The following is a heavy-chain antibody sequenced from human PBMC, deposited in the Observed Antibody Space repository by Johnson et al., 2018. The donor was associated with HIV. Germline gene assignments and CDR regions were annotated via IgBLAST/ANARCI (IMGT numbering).Heavy chain of an antibody. CDR3: ARDFATMIVVVPYAFDI. V-gene: IGHV3-30-3*01. D-gene: IGHD3-22*01. J-gene: IGHJ3*02. Sequence: QEQLVESGGGVVQPGRSLRLSCAASGFSFSDSAMHWVRQAPGKGLEWVAVISFDGSTIYYANSVEGRFTISRDNSRDTLSLQMNSLRVEDTALYYCARDFATMIVVVPYAFDIWGQGTMVTVSS. CDR2: ISFDGSTI. CDR1: GFSFSDSA.